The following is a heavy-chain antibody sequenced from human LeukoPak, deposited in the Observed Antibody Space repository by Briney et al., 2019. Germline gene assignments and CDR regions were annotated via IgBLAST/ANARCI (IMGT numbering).Heavy chain of an antibody. J-gene: IGHJ4*02. CDR2: IYPGDSDT. V-gene: IGHV5-51*01. D-gene: IGHD3-22*01. Sequence: RGESLKIYCKGSGYSFTSYWIGWVRQMPGKGLEWMGIIYPGDSDTRYSPSFQGQVTISADKSISTAYLQWSSLKASDTAMYYCARLDYYDSSGYYANYFDYWGQGTLVTVSS. CDR3: ARLDYYDSSGYYANYFDY. CDR1: GYSFTSYW.